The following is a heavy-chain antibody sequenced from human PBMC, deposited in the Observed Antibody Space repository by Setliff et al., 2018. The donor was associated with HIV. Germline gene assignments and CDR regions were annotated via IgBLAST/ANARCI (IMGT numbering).Heavy chain of an antibody. Sequence: LRLSCAASGFNFDDYGMTWVRQAPGKGLEWVSGINWNGGTTGYADSVKGRFTISRDNAKNPLSLQMDSLRVEDTAVYYCAAVPWGHSSLIIDHWGQGTPVTVSS. CDR1: GFNFDDYG. V-gene: IGHV3-20*04. J-gene: IGHJ4*02. D-gene: IGHD3-16*01. CDR2: INWNGGTT. CDR3: AAVPWGHSSLIIDH.